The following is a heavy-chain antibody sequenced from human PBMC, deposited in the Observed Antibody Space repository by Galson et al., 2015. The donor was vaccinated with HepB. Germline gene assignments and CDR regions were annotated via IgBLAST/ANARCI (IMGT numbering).Heavy chain of an antibody. Sequence: SLRLSCAASGFTFSSYAMHWVRQAPGKGLEYVSAISSNGGSTYYADSVKGRFTISRDNSKNTLYLQMGSLRAEDMAVYYCARGYYDSSGYLYFDYWGQGTLVTVSS. D-gene: IGHD3-22*01. J-gene: IGHJ4*02. CDR2: ISSNGGST. CDR1: GFTFSSYA. V-gene: IGHV3-64*02. CDR3: ARGYYDSSGYLYFDY.